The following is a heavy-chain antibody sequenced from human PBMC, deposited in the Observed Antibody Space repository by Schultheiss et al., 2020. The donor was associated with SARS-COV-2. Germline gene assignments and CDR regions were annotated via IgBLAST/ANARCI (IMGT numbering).Heavy chain of an antibody. D-gene: IGHD1-26*01. Sequence: SQTLSLTCAVYGGSFSGYYWSWIRQPPGKGLEWIGEINHSGSTNYNPSLKSRVTISVDTSKNQFSLKLSSVTAADTAVYYCARDQYMGGSYYRRYYYGMDVWGQGTTVTVSS. V-gene: IGHV4-34*01. CDR3: ARDQYMGGSYYRRYYYGMDV. CDR2: INHSGST. J-gene: IGHJ6*02. CDR1: GGSFSGYY.